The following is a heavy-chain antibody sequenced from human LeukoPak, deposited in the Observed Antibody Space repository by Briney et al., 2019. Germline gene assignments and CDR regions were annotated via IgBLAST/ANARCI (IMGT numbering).Heavy chain of an antibody. D-gene: IGHD6-13*01. CDR1: GFTFSSYE. J-gene: IGHJ5*02. CDR2: ISSSGSTI. Sequence: PGGSLRLSCAASGFTFSSYEMNWVRQAPGKGLEWVSYISSSGSTIYYADSVKGRFTISRDNAKNSLYLQMNSLRAEDTAVYYCARDSSSWYGGTRFDPWGQGTLVTVSS. CDR3: ARDSSSWYGGTRFDP. V-gene: IGHV3-48*03.